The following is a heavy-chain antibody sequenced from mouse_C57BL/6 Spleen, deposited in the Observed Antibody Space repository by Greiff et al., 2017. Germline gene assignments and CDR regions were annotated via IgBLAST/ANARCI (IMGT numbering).Heavy chain of an antibody. Sequence: EVKVVESEGGLVQPGSSMKLSCTASGFTFSDYYMAWVRQVPEKGLEWVANINYDGSSTYYLDSLKSRFIISRDNAKNILYLQMSSLKSEDTATYYCARERGGDEYDGFAYWGQGTLVTVSA. J-gene: IGHJ3*01. CDR3: ARERGGDEYDGFAY. V-gene: IGHV5-16*01. CDR1: GFTFSDYY. CDR2: INYDGSST. D-gene: IGHD2-4*01.